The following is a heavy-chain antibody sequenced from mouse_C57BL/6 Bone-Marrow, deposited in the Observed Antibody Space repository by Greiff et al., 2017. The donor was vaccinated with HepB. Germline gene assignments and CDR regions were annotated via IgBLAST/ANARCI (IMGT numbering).Heavy chain of an antibody. CDR1: GYTFTDYY. D-gene: IGHD1-1*01. Sequence: EVQLQQSGPVLVKPGASVKMSCKASGYTFTDYYMNWVKQSHGKSLEWIGVINPYNGGTSYNQKFKGKATLTVDKSSSTAYMELNSLTSEDSAVYYCARREFGYYGSSYWFAYWGQGTLVTVSA. J-gene: IGHJ3*01. CDR3: ARREFGYYGSSYWFAY. CDR2: INPYNGGT. V-gene: IGHV1-19*01.